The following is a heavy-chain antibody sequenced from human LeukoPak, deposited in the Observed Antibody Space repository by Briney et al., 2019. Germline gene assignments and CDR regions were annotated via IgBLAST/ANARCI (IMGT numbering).Heavy chain of an antibody. J-gene: IGHJ1*01. CDR3: ARDRAVVGATQYFQH. CDR1: GGTFSSYA. D-gene: IGHD1-26*01. CDR2: IIPILGIA. V-gene: IGHV1-69*04. Sequence: PRASVKVSCKASGGTFSSYAISWVRQAPGQGLEWMGRIIPILGIANYAQKFQGRVTITADKSTSTAYMELSSLRSEDTAVYYCARDRAVVGATQYFQHWGQGTLVTVSS.